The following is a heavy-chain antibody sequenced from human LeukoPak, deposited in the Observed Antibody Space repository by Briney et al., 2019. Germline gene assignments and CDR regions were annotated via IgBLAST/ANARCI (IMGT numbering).Heavy chain of an antibody. Sequence: GASVKVSCKASGYTFTGYYMHWVRQATGQGLEWMGWMNPNSGNTGYAQKFQGRVTMTRNTSISTAYMELSSLRSEDTAVYYCARGYYYGSGSYNYWGQGTLVTVSS. J-gene: IGHJ4*02. V-gene: IGHV1-8*02. CDR1: GYTFTGYY. CDR3: ARGYYYGSGSYNY. D-gene: IGHD3-10*01. CDR2: MNPNSGNT.